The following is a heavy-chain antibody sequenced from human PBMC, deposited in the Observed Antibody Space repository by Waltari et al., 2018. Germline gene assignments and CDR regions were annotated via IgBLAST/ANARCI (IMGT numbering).Heavy chain of an antibody. Sequence: EVQVVESGGGSVKPGGSLRLSCTASGFGFTFHYHWMSWVRLAPGKGLEWVANIDPDGNERHYVDSVRGRFTISRDNAKNSVYLQMNSLKGEDTAIYYCAKLWNGPDNWGQGTLVTVSA. V-gene: IGHV3-7*03. CDR1: GFGFTFHYHW. J-gene: IGHJ4*02. CDR3: AKLWNGPDN. D-gene: IGHD1-1*01. CDR2: IDPDGNER.